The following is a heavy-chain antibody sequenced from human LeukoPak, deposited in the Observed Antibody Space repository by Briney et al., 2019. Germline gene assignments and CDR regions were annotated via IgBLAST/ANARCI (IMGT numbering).Heavy chain of an antibody. CDR1: GGSISSSSYY. V-gene: IGHV4-39*07. D-gene: IGHD6-6*01. J-gene: IGHJ4*02. CDR3: ARDIAARPGGLDY. Sequence: SETLSLTCTVSGGSISSSSYYWGWLRQPPGKGLEWIGSIYYSGSTYYNPSLKSRVTISVDTSKSQFSLKLSSVTAADTAVYYCARDIAARPGGLDYWGQGTLVTVSS. CDR2: IYYSGST.